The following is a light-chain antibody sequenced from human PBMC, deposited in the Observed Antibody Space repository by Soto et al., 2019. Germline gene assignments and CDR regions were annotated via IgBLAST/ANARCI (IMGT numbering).Light chain of an antibody. J-gene: IGLJ2*01. CDR1: SGHSNYA. CDR2: LNSDGSH. Sequence: QSVLTQSPSASASLGASVKLTCTLSSGHSNYAIAWHQQQSEKGPRYLMKLNSDGSHSKGDGIPDRLSGSSSGAERYLTISGLPSEDAADYYCQTSGSGIVVFGGGTKLTVL. V-gene: IGLV4-69*01. CDR3: QTSGSGIVV.